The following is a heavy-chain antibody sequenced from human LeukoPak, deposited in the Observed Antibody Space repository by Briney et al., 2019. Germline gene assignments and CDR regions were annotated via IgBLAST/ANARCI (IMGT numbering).Heavy chain of an antibody. CDR2: IHADSGNT. V-gene: IGHV1-3*01. J-gene: IGHJ3*02. D-gene: IGHD6-19*01. CDR1: GYTFISYV. CDR3: TIGLAGDWDAFDI. Sequence: ASVKVSCKASGYTFISYVIHWVRQAPGQRLEWMGWIHADSGNTKYSQKLQGRVAIARDTSASTIYMELTSLRIEDTAVYFCTIGLAGDWDAFDIWGLGTMVTVSS.